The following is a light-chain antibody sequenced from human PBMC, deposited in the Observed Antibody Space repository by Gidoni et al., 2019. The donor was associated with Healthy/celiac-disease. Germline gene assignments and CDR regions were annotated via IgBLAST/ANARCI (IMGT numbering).Light chain of an antibody. CDR3: QQYGSSPVT. CDR1: QSVSSSY. V-gene: IGKV3-20*01. J-gene: IGKJ4*01. CDR2: GAS. Sequence: LVLTQSPGTLSLPPGERATLSCRASQSVSSSYLAWYQQKPGQAPRLLIYGASSRATGIPDRFSGSGSGTDFTLTISRLEPEDVAVYYCQQYGSSPVTFGGGTKVEIK.